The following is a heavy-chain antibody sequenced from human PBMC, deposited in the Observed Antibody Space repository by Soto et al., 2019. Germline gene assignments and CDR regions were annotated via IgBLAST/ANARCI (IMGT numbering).Heavy chain of an antibody. V-gene: IGHV4-4*02. D-gene: IGHD1-26*01. J-gene: IGHJ6*03. CDR2: IHHSGST. CDR3: ARGGYYFYMDV. Sequence: QVQLQESGPGLVKPSETLSLTCAVSGGSISISNWWSWVRQTPGKGLEWIGQIHHSGSTNYSPSLTSRGTILVDKSKNQLSLKMNSVTAADTAVYYCARGGYYFYMDVWGKGTTVTVSS. CDR1: GGSISISNW.